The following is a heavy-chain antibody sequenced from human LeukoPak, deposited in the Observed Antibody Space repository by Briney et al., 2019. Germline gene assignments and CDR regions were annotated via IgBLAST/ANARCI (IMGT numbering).Heavy chain of an antibody. CDR3: ARDVYYYDSSGYLY. D-gene: IGHD3-22*01. J-gene: IGHJ4*02. CDR1: GFTFSSYG. CDR2: IKQDGSEK. Sequence: PGGSLRLSCAASGFTFSSYGMSWVRQAPGKGLEWVANIKQDGSEKYYVDSVKGRFTISRDNAKNSLYLQMNSLRAEDTAVYYCARDVYYYDSSGYLYWGQGTLVTVSS. V-gene: IGHV3-7*01.